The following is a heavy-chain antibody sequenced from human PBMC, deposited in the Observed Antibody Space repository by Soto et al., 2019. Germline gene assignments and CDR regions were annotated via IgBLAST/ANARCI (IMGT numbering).Heavy chain of an antibody. V-gene: IGHV3-48*02. CDR2: IGSGAGSFV. Sequence: EVQLVESGGDLAQPGGSLRLSCAVSGFTFTSFGMIWVRQAPGKGLEWVSFIGSGAGSFVSYADSVKGRFTISRDNAKNSLYLQMNSLRDDDTAVHYCVRAPDGILDFDYWGQGTLVTVSS. CDR1: GFTFTSFG. CDR3: VRAPDGILDFDY. D-gene: IGHD1-26*01. J-gene: IGHJ4*02.